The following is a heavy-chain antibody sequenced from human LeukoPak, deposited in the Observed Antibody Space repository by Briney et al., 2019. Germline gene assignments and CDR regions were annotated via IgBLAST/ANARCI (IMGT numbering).Heavy chain of an antibody. D-gene: IGHD3-3*01. CDR3: ARYSGIFGLDY. CDR1: GGSFTSFY. V-gene: IGHV4-4*07. J-gene: IGHJ4*02. CDR2: FFSSGTT. Sequence: SETLSLTCTVSGGSFTSFYWSWIRQPAGKRLEWIGRFFSSGTTNYNPSFKSRATISIDKSKNQFSLKLTSVTAADTAVYYCARYSGIFGLDYWGQGTLVSVSS.